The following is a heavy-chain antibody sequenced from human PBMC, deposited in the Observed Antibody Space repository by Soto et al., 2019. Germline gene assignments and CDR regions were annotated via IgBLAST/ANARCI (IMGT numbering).Heavy chain of an antibody. CDR2: ISYDGSNK. Sequence: ESGGGVVQPGRSLRLSCAASGFTFSSYGMHWVRQAPGKGLEWVAVISYDGSNKYYADSVKGRFTISRDNSKNTLYLQMNSLRAEDTAVYYCAGGEWLFDYFDYWGQGTLVTVSS. CDR3: AGGEWLFDYFDY. D-gene: IGHD3-3*01. J-gene: IGHJ4*02. CDR1: GFTFSSYG. V-gene: IGHV3-30*03.